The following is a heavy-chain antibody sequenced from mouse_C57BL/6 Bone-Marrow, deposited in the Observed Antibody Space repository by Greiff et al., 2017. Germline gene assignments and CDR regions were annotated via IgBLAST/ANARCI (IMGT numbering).Heavy chain of an antibody. CDR1: GYTFTSYW. V-gene: IGHV1-55*01. D-gene: IGHD2-4*01. Sequence: VQLQQPGAELVKPGASVKMSCKASGYTFTSYWITWVKQRPGQGLEWIGDIYPGSGSTNYNEKFKSKATLTVDTSSSTAYMQLSSLTSEDSAVYYCARERGWDYDGAWFAYWGQGTLVTVSA. J-gene: IGHJ3*01. CDR2: IYPGSGST. CDR3: ARERGWDYDGAWFAY.